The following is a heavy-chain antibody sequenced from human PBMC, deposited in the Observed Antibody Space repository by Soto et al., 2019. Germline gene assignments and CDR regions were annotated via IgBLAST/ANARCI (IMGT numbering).Heavy chain of an antibody. V-gene: IGHV5-51*01. CDR1: GYTFSTYW. J-gene: IGHJ6*02. CDR3: ARHPYCSSTTCSADYNFYGVDV. D-gene: IGHD2-2*01. Sequence: GESLKISCSASGYTFSTYWIGWVRQTPWKGLEWVGIIFPEDSDTRYSPSFQGRVTISADKSTSTAYLQWGSLRASDSAIYYCARHPYCSSTTCSADYNFYGVDVWGQGTTVTVSS. CDR2: IFPEDSDT.